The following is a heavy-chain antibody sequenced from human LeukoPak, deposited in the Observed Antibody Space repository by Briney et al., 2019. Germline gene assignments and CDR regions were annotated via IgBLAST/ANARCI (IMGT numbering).Heavy chain of an antibody. V-gene: IGHV4-30-4*01. CDR1: GGSISSGDYY. Sequence: PSETLSLTCTVSGGSISSGDYYWSWIRQPPGKGLEWIGYIYYSGSTYYNPSLKSRVTISVDTSKNQFSLKLSSVTAADTAVYYCAREARLEGYSYGLKSGPFDYWGQGTLVTVSS. CDR2: IYYSGST. D-gene: IGHD5-18*01. CDR3: AREARLEGYSYGLKSGPFDY. J-gene: IGHJ4*02.